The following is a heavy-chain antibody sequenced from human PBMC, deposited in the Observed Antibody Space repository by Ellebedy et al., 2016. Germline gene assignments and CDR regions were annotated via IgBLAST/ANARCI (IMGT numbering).Heavy chain of an antibody. Sequence: SVKVSXXVSGYTLTELSMHWVRQAPGQGLEWMGGIIPIFGTANYAQKFQGRVTITADESTSTAYMELSSLRSEDTAVYYCARLNVYSSSEYYFDYWGQGTLVTVSS. D-gene: IGHD6-6*01. V-gene: IGHV1-69*13. CDR1: GYTLTELS. CDR2: IIPIFGTA. J-gene: IGHJ4*02. CDR3: ARLNVYSSSEYYFDY.